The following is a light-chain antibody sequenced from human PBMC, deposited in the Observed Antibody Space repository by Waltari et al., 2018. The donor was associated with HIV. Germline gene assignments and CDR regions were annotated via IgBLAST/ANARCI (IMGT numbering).Light chain of an antibody. J-gene: IGLJ2*01. CDR1: SSAVGGYNY. CDR3: SSYAGSNNFGV. V-gene: IGLV2-8*01. CDR2: EVS. Sequence: QSALTQPPSASGSPGPSVTISCTGTSSAVGGYNYVSWYQQHAGKAPKLMIYEVSKRPSGVPYRFSGSKSGNTASLTVSGLQAEDEADYYCSSYAGSNNFGVFGGGTKLTVL.